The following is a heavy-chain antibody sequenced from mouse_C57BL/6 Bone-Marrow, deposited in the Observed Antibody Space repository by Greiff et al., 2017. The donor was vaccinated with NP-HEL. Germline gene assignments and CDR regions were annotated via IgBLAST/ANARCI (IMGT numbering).Heavy chain of an antibody. CDR1: GFTFSDYG. Sequence: EVKLVESGGGLVKPGGSLKLSCAASGFTFSDYGMHWVRQAPEQGLEWVAYISSGSSTIYYADTVKGRFTISRDNATNTLFLQMTSLRSEDTAMYYCARTSSTTQGDYAMDYWGQGTSVTVSS. V-gene: IGHV5-17*01. CDR3: ARTSSTTQGDYAMDY. J-gene: IGHJ4*01. D-gene: IGHD6-1*01. CDR2: ISSGSSTI.